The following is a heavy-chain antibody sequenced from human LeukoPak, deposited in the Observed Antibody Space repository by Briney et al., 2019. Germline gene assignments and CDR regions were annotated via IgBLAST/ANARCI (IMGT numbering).Heavy chain of an antibody. Sequence: SETMSLTCAVYGGSFSGYYWSWIRQPPGKGLEWIGEINHSGSTNYNPSLKSRVTISVDTSKNQFSLKLSSVTAADTAVYYCASRSVGRSRDYWGQGTLVTVSS. D-gene: IGHD3-10*01. CDR1: GGSFSGYY. CDR2: INHSGST. V-gene: IGHV4-34*01. J-gene: IGHJ4*02. CDR3: ASRSVGRSRDY.